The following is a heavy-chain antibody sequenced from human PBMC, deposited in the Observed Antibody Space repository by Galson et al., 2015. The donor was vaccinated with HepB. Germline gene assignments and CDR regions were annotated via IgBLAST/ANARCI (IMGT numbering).Heavy chain of an antibody. CDR2: AYYRSKWYN. D-gene: IGHD6-13*01. Sequence: CAISGDSVSSTSAAWNWIRQSPSRGLEWLGRAYYRSKWYNDYAVSVKSRITINPDTSKNQFSLQLNSVTPEDTAVYYCARIAADAFHIWGQGTMVPVSS. CDR1: GDSVSSTSAA. J-gene: IGHJ3*02. CDR3: ARIAADAFHI. V-gene: IGHV6-1*01.